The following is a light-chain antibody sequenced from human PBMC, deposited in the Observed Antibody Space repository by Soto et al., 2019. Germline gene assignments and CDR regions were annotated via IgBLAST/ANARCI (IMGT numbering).Light chain of an antibody. CDR2: WAS. Sequence: DIVMTQSPDSLTVSLGERATINCKSSQIVLYSSNNKNYLAWYQQKPGQPPKLLIYWASTRESGVPDRFSGSGSGTDFTLTISSLRAEDVAVYYCQQYYSTPWTFGQGTKV. V-gene: IGKV4-1*01. CDR1: QIVLYSSNNKNY. CDR3: QQYYSTPWT. J-gene: IGKJ1*01.